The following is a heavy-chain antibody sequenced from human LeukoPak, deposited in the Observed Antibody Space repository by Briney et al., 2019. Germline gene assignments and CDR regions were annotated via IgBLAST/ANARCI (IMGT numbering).Heavy chain of an antibody. CDR3: ARRPMIPFGGAQYYFDY. CDR1: GYSFTSYW. D-gene: IGHD3-16*01. CDR2: IYPGDSNT. Sequence: GESLKISCKGSGYSFTSYWIGWVRQMPGKGLEWMGIIYPGDSNTRYSPSFQGQVTISADKSIRTAYLQWSSLEASDTAMYYCARRPMIPFGGAQYYFDYWGQGTLVTVSS. V-gene: IGHV5-51*01. J-gene: IGHJ4*02.